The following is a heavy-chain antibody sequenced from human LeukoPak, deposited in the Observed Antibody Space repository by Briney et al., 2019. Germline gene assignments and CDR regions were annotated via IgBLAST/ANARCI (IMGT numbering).Heavy chain of an antibody. CDR2: IYHSGGT. CDR1: GGSISSGNW. Sequence: SETLSLTCAVSGGSISSGNWWSWVRQSPGRGLEWIGEIYHSGGTNYNPSLKSRVTISVDTSKNQFSLKLNSVTAADTAVYYCARGYSSSWYLNWFDPWGQGTLVTVSS. J-gene: IGHJ5*02. V-gene: IGHV4-4*02. CDR3: ARGYSSSWYLNWFDP. D-gene: IGHD6-13*01.